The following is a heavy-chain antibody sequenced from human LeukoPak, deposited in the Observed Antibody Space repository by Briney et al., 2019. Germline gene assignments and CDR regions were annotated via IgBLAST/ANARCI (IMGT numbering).Heavy chain of an antibody. J-gene: IGHJ3*02. CDR1: GGTFSSYA. Sequence: SVKVSCKASGGTFSSYAISWVRQAPGQGLEWMGRIIPILGIANYAQKFQGRVTITADKSTSTAYMELSSLRSEDTAVYYCASLSNSSKGAFDIWGQGTMVTVSS. D-gene: IGHD3-16*02. V-gene: IGHV1-69*04. CDR3: ASLSNSSKGAFDI. CDR2: IIPILGIA.